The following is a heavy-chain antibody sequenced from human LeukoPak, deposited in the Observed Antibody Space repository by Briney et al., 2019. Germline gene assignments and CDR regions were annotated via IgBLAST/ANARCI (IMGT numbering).Heavy chain of an antibody. CDR3: VRSGTSASFDY. D-gene: IGHD1-7*01. Sequence: GGSLRLSCAASGFTLSSYWMSWVRQAPGKGLEWVANIKKDGSEKWYVDSVEGRFTISRDHAKNSLYLQMNSLRVADTAVYYCVRSGTSASFDYWDQGTLVTVSS. V-gene: IGHV3-7*01. J-gene: IGHJ4*02. CDR2: IKKDGSEK. CDR1: GFTLSSYW.